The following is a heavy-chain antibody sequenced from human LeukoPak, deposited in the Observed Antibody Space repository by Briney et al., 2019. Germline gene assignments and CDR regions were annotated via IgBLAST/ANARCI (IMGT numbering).Heavy chain of an antibody. CDR3: ARDSLELQNFDY. CDR2: ISSSSSYI. D-gene: IGHD1-7*01. CDR1: GFTFSSYS. Sequence: PGGSLRLSCAASGFTFSSYSMNWVRQAPGKGLEWVSSISSSSSYIYYADSVKGRFTISRDNAKNSLHLQMNSLRAEDTAVYYCARDSLELQNFDYWGQGTLVTVSS. J-gene: IGHJ4*02. V-gene: IGHV3-21*04.